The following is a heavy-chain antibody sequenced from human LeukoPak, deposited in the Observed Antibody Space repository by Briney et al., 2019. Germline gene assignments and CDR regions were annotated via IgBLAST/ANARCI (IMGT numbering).Heavy chain of an antibody. CDR1: GGTLSSYA. V-gene: IGHV1-69*06. Sequence: ASVKVSCKASGGTLSSYAISWVRQAPGQGLEWMGGIIPIFGTANYAQKFQGRVTITADKSTSTAYMELSSLRSEDTAVYYCARTVVGAAAYGGYFDYWGQGTLVTVSS. CDR3: ARTVVGAAAYGGYFDY. J-gene: IGHJ4*02. D-gene: IGHD6-13*01. CDR2: IIPIFGTA.